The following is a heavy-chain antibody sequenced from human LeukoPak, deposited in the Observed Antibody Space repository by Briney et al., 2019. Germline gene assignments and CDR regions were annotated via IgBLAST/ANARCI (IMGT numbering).Heavy chain of an antibody. CDR3: AKGSPYSNLFNFDY. CDR1: GFTFSSYS. Sequence: GGSLRLSCAASGFTFSSYSMNWVRRAPGKGLEWVSSISSSSSYIYYADSVKGRFTISRDNAKNTLYLQMNSLRAEDTAVYYCAKGSPYSNLFNFDYWGQGTLVTVSS. V-gene: IGHV3-21*04. J-gene: IGHJ4*02. CDR2: ISSSSSYI. D-gene: IGHD4-11*01.